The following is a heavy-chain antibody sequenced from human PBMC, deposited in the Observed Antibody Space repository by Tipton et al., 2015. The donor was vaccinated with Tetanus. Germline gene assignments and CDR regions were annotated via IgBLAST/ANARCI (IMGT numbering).Heavy chain of an antibody. CDR1: GYTFTSYD. CDR3: AREKSCRFTMIADRFDP. J-gene: IGHJ5*02. V-gene: IGHV1-8*01. D-gene: IGHD3-22*01. CDR2: MNPNSGNT. Sequence: QLVQSGDEVKKPGASVKVSCKASGYTFTSYDINWVRQATGQGLEWMGWMNPNSGNTGYAQKFQVRVTMTRNTSIRTAYMELSSLRSEDTPVYYCAREKSCRFTMIADRFDPWGLGTLVTVSS.